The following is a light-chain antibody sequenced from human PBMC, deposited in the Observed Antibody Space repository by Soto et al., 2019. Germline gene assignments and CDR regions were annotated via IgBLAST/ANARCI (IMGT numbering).Light chain of an antibody. CDR2: GAF. CDR1: QGVSSSY. V-gene: IGKV3-20*01. Sequence: PGERATLSCRASQGVSSSYLAWYQQKPGQAPRLLIYGAFTRATGIPDRFTGSGSGTDFTLTITRLEPEDFAVYYCQQYGSSPPTWTFGQGTKV. J-gene: IGKJ1*01. CDR3: QQYGSSPPTWT.